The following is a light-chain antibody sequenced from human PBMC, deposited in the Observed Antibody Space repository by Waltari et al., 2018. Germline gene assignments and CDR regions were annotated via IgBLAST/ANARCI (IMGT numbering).Light chain of an antibody. V-gene: IGLV2-11*01. CDR2: DVS. Sequence: QSALTQPRSVSGSPGQSVTISCTGTSSDVGGYNYVSWYQQHPGKAPKLMIYDVSTRPARVPHRFSGSKSGNTASLTISGLQAEDEADYYCCSYAGSYTRVFGGGTKLTVL. J-gene: IGLJ3*02. CDR3: CSYAGSYTRV. CDR1: SSDVGGYNY.